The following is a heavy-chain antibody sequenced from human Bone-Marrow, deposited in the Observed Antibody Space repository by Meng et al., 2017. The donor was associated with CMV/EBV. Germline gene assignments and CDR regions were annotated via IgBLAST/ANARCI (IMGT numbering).Heavy chain of an antibody. V-gene: IGHV3-21*04. CDR1: GFTFSSYS. D-gene: IGHD2-2*01. J-gene: IGHJ6*02. CDR3: AKERSTAYYYYGLDA. Sequence: GESLKISCAASGFTFSSYSMNWVRQAPGKGLEWVSSISSSSSYIYYADSVKGRFTISRDNAKNSLYLQMNSLRAEDTALYYCAKERSTAYYYYGLDAWGQGTTVTVSS. CDR2: ISSSSSYI.